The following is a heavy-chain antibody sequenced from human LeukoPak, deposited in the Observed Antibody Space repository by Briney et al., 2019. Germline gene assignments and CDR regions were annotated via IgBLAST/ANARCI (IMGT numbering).Heavy chain of an antibody. V-gene: IGHV4-38-2*02. J-gene: IGHJ4*02. CDR2: IYHSGST. Sequence: SETLSLTCTVSGYSISSGYYWGWIRQPPGEGLEWIGSIYHSGSTYYNPSLKSRVTISVDTSKNQFSLKLSSVTAADTAVYYCARAGLVVVAATLDYFDYWGQGTLVTVSS. D-gene: IGHD2-15*01. CDR3: ARAGLVVVAATLDYFDY. CDR1: GYSISSGYY.